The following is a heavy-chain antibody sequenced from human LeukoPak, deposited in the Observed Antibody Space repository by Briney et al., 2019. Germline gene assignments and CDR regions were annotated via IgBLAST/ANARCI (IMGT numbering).Heavy chain of an antibody. V-gene: IGHV3-15*01. CDR1: GFTFNYAW. CDR2: IKSKTDGGTT. CDR3: ARARNNYDVSGFSALDY. Sequence: GGSLRLSCAASGFTFNYAWMTWVRQAPGKGLEWVGRIKSKTDGGTTDYATPVKGRFAISRDDSKNTLYLQMDSLTTEDTAVYYCARARNNYDVSGFSALDYWGQGTLVTVSS. D-gene: IGHD3-22*01. J-gene: IGHJ4*02.